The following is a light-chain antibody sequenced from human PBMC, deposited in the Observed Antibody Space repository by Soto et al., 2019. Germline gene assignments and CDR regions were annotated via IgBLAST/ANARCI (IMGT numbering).Light chain of an antibody. V-gene: IGLV2-23*01. CDR2: EGS. Sequence: QSALTQPASVSGSPGQSITISCTGTSSDVGSYNLVSWYQQHPGKAPKLMIYEGSKRPSGVSNRFSGSKSGNTASLTISGLQAEDEADYYCCSHAGSRRVFGTGTKVTVL. CDR1: SSDVGSYNL. CDR3: CSHAGSRRV. J-gene: IGLJ1*01.